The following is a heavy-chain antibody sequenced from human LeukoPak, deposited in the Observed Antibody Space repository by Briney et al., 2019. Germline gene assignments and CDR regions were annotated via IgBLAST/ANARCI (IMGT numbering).Heavy chain of an antibody. CDR3: ARGYSGYAIDY. J-gene: IGHJ4*02. D-gene: IGHD5-12*01. CDR2: IYSGGST. CDR1: GFTVSSNY. V-gene: IGHV3-66*01. Sequence: GGSLRPSCAASGFTVSSNYMSWVRQAPGKGLEWVSVIYSGGSTYYADSVKGRFTISRDNSKNTLYLQMNSLRAEDTAVYYCARGYSGYAIDYWGQGTLVTVSS.